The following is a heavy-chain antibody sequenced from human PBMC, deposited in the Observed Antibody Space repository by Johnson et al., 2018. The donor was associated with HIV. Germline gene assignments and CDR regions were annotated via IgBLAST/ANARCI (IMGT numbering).Heavy chain of an antibody. CDR3: ARGYILTGYSGVFDM. J-gene: IGHJ3*02. V-gene: IGHV3-53*01. CDR2: IYSGGST. CDR1: GFTVSTYH. D-gene: IGHD3-9*01. Sequence: VQLVESGGGLIQPGESLRLSCAASGFTVSTYHMSWVRQAPGKGLEWVSVIYSGGSTHYADSMKGRFTISRDNSKNTVYLQMNSLRAEDTAVYYCARGYILTGYSGVFDMWGQGTMVTVSS.